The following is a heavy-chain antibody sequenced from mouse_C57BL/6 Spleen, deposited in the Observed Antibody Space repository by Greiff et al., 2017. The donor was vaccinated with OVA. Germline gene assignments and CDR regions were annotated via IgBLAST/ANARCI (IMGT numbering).Heavy chain of an antibody. V-gene: IGHV2-5*01. CDR3: AKNLYRGAMDY. D-gene: IGHD2-12*01. Sequence: VQLQESGPGLVQPSQSLSITCTVSGFSLTSYGVHWVRQSPGKGLEWLGVIWRGGSTDYNAALMSRLSITKDNSTSQVFFKMHSLQADDTAIYYCAKNLYRGAMDYWGQGTSVTVSS. CDR1: GFSLTSYG. J-gene: IGHJ4*01. CDR2: IWRGGST.